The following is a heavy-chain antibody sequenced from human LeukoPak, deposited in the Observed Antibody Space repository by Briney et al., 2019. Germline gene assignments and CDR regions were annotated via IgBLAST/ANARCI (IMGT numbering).Heavy chain of an antibody. CDR2: INTGDGNT. CDR1: GYTFTNYA. J-gene: IGHJ4*02. CDR3: ARAEGSGYPFDY. V-gene: IGHV1-3*04. Sequence: GASVKVSCKASGYTFTNYAMHWVRQAPGQRLEWMGWINTGDGNTEYSQSFQGRITIIRDTSASTGYMELSSLRSEDTAVYYCARAEGSGYPFDYWGQGTLVTVSS. D-gene: IGHD3-3*01.